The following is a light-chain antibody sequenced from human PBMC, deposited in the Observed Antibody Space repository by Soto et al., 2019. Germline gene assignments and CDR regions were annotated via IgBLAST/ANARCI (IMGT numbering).Light chain of an antibody. Sequence: AIQMTQSPSSLSASVGDRVTITCRASQGVGNDLGWYQQKPGKAPKLLIYHVSSLHNGVSSRVSGSGSGTDFTLTISSLQPEDFATYYCLQDNSNPLTFGGGTKVGIK. CDR3: LQDNSNPLT. CDR2: HVS. J-gene: IGKJ4*01. V-gene: IGKV1-6*01. CDR1: QGVGND.